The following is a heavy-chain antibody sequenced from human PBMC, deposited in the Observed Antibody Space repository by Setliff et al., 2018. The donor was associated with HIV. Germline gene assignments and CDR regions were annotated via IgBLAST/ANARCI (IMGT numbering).Heavy chain of an antibody. Sequence: ETLSLTCPVSGGSISSYFWSWIRQPPGKGLEWIGYMSYSGSTYYNPSLKSRIIMSVDTSKNQFSLKLSSVTAADTALYYCARSDSYCAGDCYGVDGVDAFDIWGQGTMVTVSS. CDR1: GGSISSYF. CDR3: ARSDSYCAGDCYGVDGVDAFDI. V-gene: IGHV4-59*01. J-gene: IGHJ3*02. CDR2: MSYSGST. D-gene: IGHD2-21*02.